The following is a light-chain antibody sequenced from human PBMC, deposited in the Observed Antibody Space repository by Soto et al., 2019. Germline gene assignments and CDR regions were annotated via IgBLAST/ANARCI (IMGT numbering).Light chain of an antibody. CDR2: GAS. Sequence: EIVMTQSPDTLSASPGERATLSCRASQSVSSNLAWYQKKPGQAPRLLIYGASTRATGIPARFSGSGSGTEITLTISSLQSEDFAVYYCQQCNNSPPWTFGQGTKVEVK. J-gene: IGKJ1*01. CDR3: QQCNNSPPWT. CDR1: QSVSSN. V-gene: IGKV3-15*01.